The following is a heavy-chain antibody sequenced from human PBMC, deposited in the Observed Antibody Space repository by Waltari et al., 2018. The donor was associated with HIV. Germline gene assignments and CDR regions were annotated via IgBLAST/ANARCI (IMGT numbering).Heavy chain of an antibody. CDR3: ARDPRSSGYYGMDV. Sequence: ELQLVQSGGGLIEPGGSLRLSCAASAFPISDTYMSWVRQAPGKGLEWVSVIYSGGSTYYADSVKGRFTISRDNSKNTLSLHMNSLRAEDTAVYYCARDPRSSGYYGMDVWGQGATVTVSS. CDR2: IYSGGST. D-gene: IGHD1-26*01. CDR1: AFPISDTY. J-gene: IGHJ6*02. V-gene: IGHV3-53*01.